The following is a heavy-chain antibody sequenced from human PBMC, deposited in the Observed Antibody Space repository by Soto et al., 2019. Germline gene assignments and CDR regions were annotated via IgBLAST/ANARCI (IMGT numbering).Heavy chain of an antibody. J-gene: IGHJ4*02. CDR1: GGSISSSSYY. Sequence: SETLSLTCTVFGGSISSSSYYWGWIRQPPGKGLEWIGSIYYSGNTYYNPSLKSRVTISVDTAKNQFSLKLSSVTAADTAVYYCARQYYFGSRSYYNRPLDFWGQGTLVTVSS. D-gene: IGHD3-10*01. V-gene: IGHV4-39*01. CDR2: IYYSGNT. CDR3: ARQYYFGSRSYYNRPLDF.